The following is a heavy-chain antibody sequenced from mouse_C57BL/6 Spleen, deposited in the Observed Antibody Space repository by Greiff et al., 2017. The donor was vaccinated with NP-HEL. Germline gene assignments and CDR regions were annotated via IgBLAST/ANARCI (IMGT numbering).Heavy chain of an antibody. CDR1: GFTFSDYG. J-gene: IGHJ3*01. D-gene: IGHD1-1*01. CDR3: ARPGGSSPWFAY. Sequence: EVKLVESGGGLVKPGGSLKLSCAASGFTFSDYGMHWVRQAPETGLEWVAYISSGSSPIYYADTVKGRFTISRDNAKNTLFLQMTSLRSEDTAMYYCARPGGSSPWFAYWGQGTLVTVSA. V-gene: IGHV5-17*01. CDR2: ISSGSSPI.